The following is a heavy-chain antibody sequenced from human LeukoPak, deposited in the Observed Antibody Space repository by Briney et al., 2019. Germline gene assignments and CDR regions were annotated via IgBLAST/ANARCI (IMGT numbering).Heavy chain of an antibody. Sequence: SETLSLTCTVSGGSISSDTYYWSWIRQPAGKGLEWIGRIYTSGSTNYNPSLEGRVTISVDTSKNQFSLKVTSVTAADTAVYYCAREGLHTRAFDIWGQGTMVTVSS. CDR3: AREGLHTRAFDI. V-gene: IGHV4-61*02. CDR1: GGSISSDTYY. J-gene: IGHJ3*02. D-gene: IGHD4-11*01. CDR2: IYTSGST.